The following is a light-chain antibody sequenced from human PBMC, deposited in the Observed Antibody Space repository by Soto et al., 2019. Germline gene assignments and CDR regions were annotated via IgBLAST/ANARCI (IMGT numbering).Light chain of an antibody. V-gene: IGLV1-44*01. J-gene: IGLJ1*01. CDR2: SNN. Sequence: QSVLTQPPSPSGTPGQRVTISCSGSSSNIGSSTVNWYQQLPGTAPKLLIYSNNQRPSGVPDRFSGSKSGTSASLAISGLQSEDEADYYCAAWDDSLTGYVIGTGTKVTVL. CDR1: SSNIGSST. CDR3: AAWDDSLTGYV.